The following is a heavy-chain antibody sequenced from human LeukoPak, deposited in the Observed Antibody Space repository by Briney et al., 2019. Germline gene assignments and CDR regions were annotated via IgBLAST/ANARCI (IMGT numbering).Heavy chain of an antibody. D-gene: IGHD5-18*01. V-gene: IGHV3-15*01. Sequence: GGSLRLSCAASGFTFSDAWMNWVRQAPGKGLEWVGRIKSEVDSGTIDCGTPVEGRFTISRDDSNNRLYLQMNNLKTEDTAVYYCTMEALDTLFDYWGQGTLVTVSS. J-gene: IGHJ4*02. CDR3: TMEALDTLFDY. CDR1: GFTFSDAW. CDR2: IKSEVDSGTI.